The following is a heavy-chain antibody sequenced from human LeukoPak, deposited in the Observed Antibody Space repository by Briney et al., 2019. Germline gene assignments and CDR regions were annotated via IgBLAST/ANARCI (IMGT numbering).Heavy chain of an antibody. J-gene: IGHJ6*03. CDR2: IFYNGNT. Sequence: SETLSLTCTVSDASITSHYWSWIRQPPGKGLEWIGYIFYNGNTNYNPSLKSRITISVDTSKSQFSLKLSSVTAAETAVYYCARDKYYDDKVPYYMDVWGKGTTVTVSS. CDR1: DASITSHY. CDR3: ARDKYYDDKVPYYMDV. V-gene: IGHV4-59*11. D-gene: IGHD3-22*01.